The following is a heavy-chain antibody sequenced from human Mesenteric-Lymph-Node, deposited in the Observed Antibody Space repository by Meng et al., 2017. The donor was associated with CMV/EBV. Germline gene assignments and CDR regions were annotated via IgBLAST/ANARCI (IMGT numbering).Heavy chain of an antibody. CDR1: GFTFSSYA. CDR2: ISSNGGST. Sequence: GGSLRLSCAASGFTFSSYAMHWVRQAPGKGLEYVSAISSNGGSTYYADSVKGRFTISRDNSKNTLYLQMGSLRAEDMAVYYCARWPRDSSPGFDYWGQGTLVTVSS. CDR3: ARWPRDSSPGFDY. J-gene: IGHJ4*02. V-gene: IGHV3-64*02. D-gene: IGHD6-13*01.